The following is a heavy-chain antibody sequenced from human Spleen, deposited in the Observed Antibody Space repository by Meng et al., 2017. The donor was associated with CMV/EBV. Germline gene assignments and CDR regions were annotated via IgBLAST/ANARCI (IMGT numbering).Heavy chain of an antibody. Sequence: LSCAASGFSCSEYIMSWVRQAPGKGLEWVANIKQDRSDKNYVDAVKGRCTISRDNAKNSLYLQMSSLRAEDTAVYDCARNTWGSEVGYWGQGTLVTVSS. V-gene: IGHV3-7*01. CDR2: IKQDRSDK. CDR3: ARNTWGSEVGY. CDR1: GFSCSEYI. D-gene: IGHD7-27*01. J-gene: IGHJ4*02.